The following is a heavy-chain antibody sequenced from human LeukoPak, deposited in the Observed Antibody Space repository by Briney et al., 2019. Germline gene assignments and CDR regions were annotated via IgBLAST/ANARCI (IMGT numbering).Heavy chain of an antibody. J-gene: IGHJ4*02. Sequence: SGTLSLTCAVYGGSFSGYYWSWIRQPPGKGLEWIGEINHSGSTNYNPSLKSRVTISVDTSKNQFSLKLSSVTAADTAVYYCARYNDFWSGYPHFDYWGQGTLVTVSS. V-gene: IGHV4-34*01. CDR2: INHSGST. D-gene: IGHD3-3*01. CDR1: GGSFSGYY. CDR3: ARYNDFWSGYPHFDY.